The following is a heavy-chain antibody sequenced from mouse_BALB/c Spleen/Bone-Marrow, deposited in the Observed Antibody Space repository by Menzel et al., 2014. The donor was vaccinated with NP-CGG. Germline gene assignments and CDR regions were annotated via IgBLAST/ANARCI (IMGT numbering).Heavy chain of an antibody. V-gene: IGHV1S56*01. Sequence: QVQLQQSGPELVKPGASVRISCKASGYTFTSYYIHWVKQRPGQGLEWIGWIYPGNVNTKYNEKFKGKATLTADKSSSTAYVQLSSLTSEDSAVYFCARRYGYGDWYFDVWGAGTTVTVSS. J-gene: IGHJ1*01. CDR3: ARRYGYGDWYFDV. CDR1: GYTFTSYY. D-gene: IGHD2-2*01. CDR2: IYPGNVNT.